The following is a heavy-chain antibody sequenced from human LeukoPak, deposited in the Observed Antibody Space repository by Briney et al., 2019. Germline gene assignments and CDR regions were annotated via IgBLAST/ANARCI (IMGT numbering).Heavy chain of an antibody. V-gene: IGHV4-59*01. CDR3: ARGGPDVVVPAALGY. J-gene: IGHJ4*02. CDR2: IYYSGST. Sequence: PSETLSLTCTVSGGSISSYYWSWIRRPPGKGLEWIGYIYYSGSTNYNPSLKSRVTISLDTSRNQFSLRLSSVIAADTSVYYCARGGPDVVVPAALGYWGQGTLATVSS. D-gene: IGHD2-2*01. CDR1: GGSISSYY.